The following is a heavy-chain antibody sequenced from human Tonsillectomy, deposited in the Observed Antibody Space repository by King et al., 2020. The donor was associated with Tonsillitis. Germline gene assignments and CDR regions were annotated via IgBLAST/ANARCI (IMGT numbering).Heavy chain of an antibody. J-gene: IGHJ4*02. CDR1: GFTFSSYG. CDR2: ISYDGSNK. Sequence: VQLVESGGGVVQPGRSLRLSCAASGFTFSSYGMHWVRQAPGKGLEWVAVISYDGSNKYYADSVKGRFTISRDNSKNTLYLQMNSLRAEGTAVYYCANGGDYYDSSGYPVDYWGQGTLVTVSS. CDR3: ANGGDYYDSSGYPVDY. V-gene: IGHV3-30*18. D-gene: IGHD3-22*01.